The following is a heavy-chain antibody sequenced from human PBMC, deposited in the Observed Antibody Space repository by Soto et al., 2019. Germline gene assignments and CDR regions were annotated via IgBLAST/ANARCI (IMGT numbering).Heavy chain of an antibody. CDR2: VFSNDEQ. CDR1: GFSLSDPKMG. CDR3: VRKLGGGTFDI. Sequence: QVTLKESGPVLAKPTETLTLTCTVSGFSLSDPKMGVSWIRQPPGKALEWLAHVFSNDEQSYNTSLKSRLTIPKDTSKNQVVLIMTNMDPVDTATYYCVRKLGGGTFDIWGQGTMVTVSS. D-gene: IGHD3-16*01. J-gene: IGHJ3*02. V-gene: IGHV2-26*01.